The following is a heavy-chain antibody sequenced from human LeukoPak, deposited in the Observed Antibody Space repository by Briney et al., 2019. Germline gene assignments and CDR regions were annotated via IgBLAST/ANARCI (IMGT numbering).Heavy chain of an antibody. CDR2: ISTSSSYI. Sequence: GGSLRLSCAASGFTFSSYNMNWVRQAPGKGLEWVSSISTSSSYIYYADSVKGRFTISRDNAKKSLYLQMNTLRAEGTAVYYCARSSGNIAAAGSYLLLWGQGTLVTVSS. CDR1: GFTFSSYN. D-gene: IGHD6-13*01. J-gene: IGHJ4*02. V-gene: IGHV3-21*01. CDR3: ARSSGNIAAAGSYLLL.